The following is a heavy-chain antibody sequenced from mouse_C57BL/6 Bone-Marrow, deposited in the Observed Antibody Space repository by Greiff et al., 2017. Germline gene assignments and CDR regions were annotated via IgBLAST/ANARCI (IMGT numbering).Heavy chain of an antibody. V-gene: IGHV1-55*01. D-gene: IGHD2-3*01. CDR2: IYPGSGST. Sequence: VQLQQPGAELVKPGASVKMSCKASGYTFTSYWITWVKQRPGQGLEWIGDIYPGSGSTNYNEKFKSKATLTVDKSSSTAYMQVSSLLSEDSAVYYGARASDVYYYAMDVWGQGTSVTVSS. CDR1: GYTFTSYW. CDR3: ARASDVYYYAMDV. J-gene: IGHJ4*01.